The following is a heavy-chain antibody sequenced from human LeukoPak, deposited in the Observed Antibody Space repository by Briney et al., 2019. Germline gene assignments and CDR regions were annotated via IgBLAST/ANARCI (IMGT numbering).Heavy chain of an antibody. Sequence: PGGSLRLSCAASGFTFSDFWTHWVRQAPGKGLEWVAVISYDGSNKYYADSVKGRLTISRDNSKNTLYLQMNSLRAEDTAVYYCAKDTYSSGWYVDYWGQGTLVTVSS. V-gene: IGHV3-30*18. CDR1: GFTFSDFW. CDR3: AKDTYSSGWYVDY. D-gene: IGHD6-19*01. J-gene: IGHJ4*02. CDR2: ISYDGSNK.